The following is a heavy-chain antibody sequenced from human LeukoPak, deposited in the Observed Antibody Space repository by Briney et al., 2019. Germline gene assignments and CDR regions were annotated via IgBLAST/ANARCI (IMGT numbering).Heavy chain of an antibody. CDR3: ARDGRSYDYVWGSYRYPFFDY. J-gene: IGHJ4*02. CDR1: GGTFNSHA. V-gene: IGHV1-69*06. D-gene: IGHD3-16*02. Sequence: ASVKVSCKASGGTFNSHAISWVRQAPGQGLEWMGGIIPIFGTANYAQKFQGRVTITADKSTSTAYMELSSLRSEDTAVYYCARDGRSYDYVWGSYRYPFFDYWGQGTLVTVSS. CDR2: IIPIFGTA.